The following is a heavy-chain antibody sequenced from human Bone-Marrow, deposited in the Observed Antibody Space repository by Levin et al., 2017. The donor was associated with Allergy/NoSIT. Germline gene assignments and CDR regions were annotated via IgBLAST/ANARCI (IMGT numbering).Heavy chain of an antibody. Sequence: GESLKISCTAPGFAFYNYAMNWVRQAPGKGLEWVSSVTPDGTDAFYADSVRGRFTISRDNSKNAVYLQMNSLRADDTAVYFCAKDLRGSVIVRYFDYWGQGTLVTVSP. CDR3: AKDLRGSVIVRYFDY. D-gene: IGHD2-15*01. J-gene: IGHJ4*02. V-gene: IGHV3-23*01. CDR2: VTPDGTDA. CDR1: GFAFYNYA.